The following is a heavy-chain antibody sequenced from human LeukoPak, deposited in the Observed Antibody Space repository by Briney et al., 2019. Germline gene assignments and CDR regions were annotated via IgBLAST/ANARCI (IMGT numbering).Heavy chain of an antibody. CDR3: VRSSGDYSRYGGYFYDY. Sequence: PSETLSLTCAVSGASISTDNWWTWVRQTPEKGLEWIGDIFHSGVTGDNPSLKSRLTMSVDRSKNQFSLRLDSVTVADTAVYYCVRSSGDYSRYGGYFYDYWGQGALVIVSS. J-gene: IGHJ4*02. V-gene: IGHV4-4*02. CDR2: IFHSGVT. D-gene: IGHD4-17*01. CDR1: GASISTDNW.